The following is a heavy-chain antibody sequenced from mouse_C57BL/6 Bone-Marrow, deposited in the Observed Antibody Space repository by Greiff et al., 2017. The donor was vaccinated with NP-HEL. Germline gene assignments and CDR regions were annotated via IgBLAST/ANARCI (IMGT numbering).Heavy chain of an antibody. CDR3: TTVVAKWYFDV. J-gene: IGHJ1*03. CDR1: GYAFSSSW. Sequence: QVQLKESGPELVKPGASVKISCKASGYAFSSSWMNWVKQRPGKGLEGIGRIYPGDGDTNYNGKFKGKATLTADKSSSTAYMQLSSLTSEDSAVYFCTTVVAKWYFDVWGTGTTVTVSS. V-gene: IGHV1-82*01. CDR2: IYPGDGDT. D-gene: IGHD1-1*01.